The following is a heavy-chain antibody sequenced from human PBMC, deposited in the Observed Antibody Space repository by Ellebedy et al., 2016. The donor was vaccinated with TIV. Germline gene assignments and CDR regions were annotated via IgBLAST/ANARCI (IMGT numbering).Heavy chain of an antibody. J-gene: IGHJ6*02. CDR3: AKNVETGYSPYAMDV. CDR1: GFTFSSTA. V-gene: IGHV3-23*01. D-gene: IGHD3-22*01. CDR2: IGKGGDT. Sequence: GGSLRLXCAASGFTFSSTAMSWVRQAPGKGLDWVSGIGKGGDTYYADSVRGRFTISRDNSKNTLYLQMNSLRAEDTAVYYCAKNVETGYSPYAMDVWGQGTTVTVSS.